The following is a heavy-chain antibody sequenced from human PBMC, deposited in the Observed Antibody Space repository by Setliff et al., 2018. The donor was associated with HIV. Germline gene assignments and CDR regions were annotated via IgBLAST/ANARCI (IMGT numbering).Heavy chain of an antibody. D-gene: IGHD6-13*01. CDR1: GYSFTNYW. CDR3: ARSGTGYSSSWDVPDFDY. V-gene: IGHV5-51*01. Sequence: GESLKISCKGSGYSFTNYWIGWVRQVPGKGLEWMGIIYPGDSDTRYSPSFHGQVTISADKSISTAYLQWSSLKASDTAMYYCARSGTGYSSSWDVPDFDYWGHGTLVTVSS. CDR2: IYPGDSDT. J-gene: IGHJ4*01.